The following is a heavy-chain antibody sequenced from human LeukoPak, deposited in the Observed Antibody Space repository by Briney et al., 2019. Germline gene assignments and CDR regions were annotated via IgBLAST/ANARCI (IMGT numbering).Heavy chain of an antibody. CDR3: ARGGNDYSNYPLVYWFDP. Sequence: SETLSLTCTVSGGSIIEYYWSWIRQPPGKGLEYIGHIYYSGSVKYNPSLESRVTISVDTSKRQVSLKLTSVTAADTAVYYCARGGNDYSNYPLVYWFDPWGQGTLVTVSS. CDR1: GGSIIEYY. D-gene: IGHD4-11*01. J-gene: IGHJ5*02. CDR2: IYYSGSV. V-gene: IGHV4-59*01.